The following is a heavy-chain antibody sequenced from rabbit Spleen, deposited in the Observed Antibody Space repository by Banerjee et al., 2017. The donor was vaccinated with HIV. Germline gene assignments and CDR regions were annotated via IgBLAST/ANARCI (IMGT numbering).Heavy chain of an antibody. CDR1: GFDLSKYG. CDR3: VRDLGYDDYSEKGYFNL. V-gene: IGHV1S7*01. Sequence: HLKESGGGLVQPGGSLKLSCKGSGFDLSKYGVSWVRQAPGKGLEWIGYIDPVFGATYYATWVNGRFTISSHNAQNTLYLQLNSLTAADTATYFCVRDLGYDDYSEKGYFNLWGPGTLVTVS. CDR2: IDPVFGAT. J-gene: IGHJ4*01. D-gene: IGHD2-1*01.